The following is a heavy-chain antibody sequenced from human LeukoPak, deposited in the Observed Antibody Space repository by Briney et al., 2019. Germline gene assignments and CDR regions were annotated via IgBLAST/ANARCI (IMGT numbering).Heavy chain of an antibody. CDR1: GYSISSGYY. D-gene: IGHD3-10*01. J-gene: IGHJ6*03. CDR2: IYHSGST. Sequence: SETLSLTCTVSGYSISSGYYWGWIRQAPGKGLKWIGNIYHSGSTYYNPSLKSRVTILVDTSKNQFSLKLSSVTAADTAVYYCARTKRGYYGSGSYRYYYYYMDVWGKGTTVTISS. V-gene: IGHV4-38-2*02. CDR3: ARTKRGYYGSGSYRYYYYYMDV.